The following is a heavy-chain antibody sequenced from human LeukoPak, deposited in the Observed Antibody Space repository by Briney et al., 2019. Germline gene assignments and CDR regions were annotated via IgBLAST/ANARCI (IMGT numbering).Heavy chain of an antibody. CDR2: IYYSGST. CDR3: ARDRITMIVVVGKDAFDI. J-gene: IGHJ3*02. Sequence: SETLSLTCTVSGGSISSSSYYWGWIRQPPGKGLEWIGSIYYSGSTYYNPSLKSRVTISVDTSKNQFSLKLSSVTAADTAVYYCARDRITMIVVVGKDAFDIWGQGTMVTVSS. V-gene: IGHV4-39*07. D-gene: IGHD3-22*01. CDR1: GGSISSSSYY.